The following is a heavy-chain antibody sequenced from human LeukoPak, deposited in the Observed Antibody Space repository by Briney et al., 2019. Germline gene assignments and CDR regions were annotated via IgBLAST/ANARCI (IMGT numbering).Heavy chain of an antibody. J-gene: IGHJ3*02. CDR1: GFTVSSNY. CDR2: IYSGGST. CDR3: ARGEVTGHDAFDI. V-gene: IGHV3-53*04. D-gene: IGHD2-21*02. Sequence: PGGSLRLSCAASGFTVSSNYMSWVRQALGKGLEWVSVIYSGGSTYYADSVKGRFTISRHNSKNTLYLQMNSLRAEDTAVYYCARGEVTGHDAFDIWGQGTMVTVSS.